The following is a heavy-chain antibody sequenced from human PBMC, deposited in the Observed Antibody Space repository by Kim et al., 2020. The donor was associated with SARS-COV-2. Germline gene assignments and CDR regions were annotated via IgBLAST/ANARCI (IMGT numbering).Heavy chain of an antibody. J-gene: IGHJ4*02. CDR3: ARDLGYSYPTQIDY. V-gene: IGHV3-30*04. Sequence: GGSLRLSCAASGFTFSSYAMHWVRQAPGKGLEWVAVISYDGSNKYYADSVKGRFTISRDNSKNTLYLQMNSLRAEDTAVYYCARDLGYSYPTQIDYWGQGTLVTVSS. CDR2: ISYDGSNK. D-gene: IGHD5-18*01. CDR1: GFTFSSYA.